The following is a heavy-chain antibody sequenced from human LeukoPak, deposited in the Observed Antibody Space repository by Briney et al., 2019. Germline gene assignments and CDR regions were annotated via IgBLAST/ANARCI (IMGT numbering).Heavy chain of an antibody. J-gene: IGHJ4*02. D-gene: IGHD3-22*01. CDR2: ISAYNGNT. Sequence: ASVKVSCKASGYTFSGYYMHWVRQAPGQGLEWMGWISAYNGNTNYAQKLQGRVTMTTDTSTSTAYMELRSLRSDDTAVYYCARDLVYYYDSSGYYGYWGQGTLVTVSS. CDR1: GYTFSGYY. CDR3: ARDLVYYYDSSGYYGY. V-gene: IGHV1-18*04.